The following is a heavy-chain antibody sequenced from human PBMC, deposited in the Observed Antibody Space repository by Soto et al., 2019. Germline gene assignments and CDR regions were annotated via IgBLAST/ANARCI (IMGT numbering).Heavy chain of an antibody. CDR3: ARDKDLQPTLWAF. V-gene: IGHV4-31*03. Sequence: SETLSLTCTVSGDSMATGGHYYNWIRQVPGKGLEWIGYVYYSGATHYTPSLRARATISRDTSKNQFSLRLISVTAADTALYYCARDKDLQPTLWAFWCQGIQVTVSS. CDR1: GDSMATGGHY. D-gene: IGHD2-15*01. J-gene: IGHJ4*02. CDR2: VYYSGAT.